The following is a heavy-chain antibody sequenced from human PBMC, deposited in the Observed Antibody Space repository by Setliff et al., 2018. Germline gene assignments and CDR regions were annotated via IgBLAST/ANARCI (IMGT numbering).Heavy chain of an antibody. CDR3: ARDDAPYYDFWSGSGYGMDV. Sequence: SETLSLTCTVSGGSISSSSYYWGWIRQPPGKGLEWLGSIYYSGSTYYNPALRSRVTISVDTSKNQFSLKLSPVTAADTAVYYCARDDAPYYDFWSGSGYGMDVWGQGTTVTVSS. V-gene: IGHV4-39*07. CDR1: GGSISSSSYY. J-gene: IGHJ6*02. D-gene: IGHD3-3*01. CDR2: IYYSGST.